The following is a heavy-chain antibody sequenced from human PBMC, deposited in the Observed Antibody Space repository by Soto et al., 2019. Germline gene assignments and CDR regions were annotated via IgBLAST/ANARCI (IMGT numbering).Heavy chain of an antibody. D-gene: IGHD5-18*01. CDR2: ISSSSSTI. CDR1: GFTFSSYS. CDR3: PRGGYGAVDY. V-gene: IGHV3-48*01. Sequence: PGGSLRLACAASGFTFSSYSMNWVRQAPGKGLEWVSYISSSSSTIYYADSVKGRFTISRDNAKNSLYLQMNSLRAEDTAVYYRPRGGYGAVDYWGQGTLVTVSS. J-gene: IGHJ4*02.